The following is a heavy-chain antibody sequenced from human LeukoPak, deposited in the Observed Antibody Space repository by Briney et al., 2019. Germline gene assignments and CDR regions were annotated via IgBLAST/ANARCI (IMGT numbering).Heavy chain of an antibody. CDR2: IYYTGST. V-gene: IGHV4-59*02. CDR1: GGSVSDYY. CDR3: ARVTVAFDI. J-gene: IGHJ3*02. D-gene: IGHD4-17*01. Sequence: TSETLSLTCTVSGGSVSDYYWSWIRQSPGKGLEWIGYIYYTGSTSYNPSLRSRVTMSADTSKNQFSLKLSSVTAADTAVYYCARVTVAFDIWGQGSMVTVSS.